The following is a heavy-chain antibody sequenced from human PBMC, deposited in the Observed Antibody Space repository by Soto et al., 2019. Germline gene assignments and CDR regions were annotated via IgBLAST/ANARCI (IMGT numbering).Heavy chain of an antibody. V-gene: IGHV1-8*01. CDR3: ARGKSWDALVPAAYNYYYYYGMDV. J-gene: IGHJ6*02. D-gene: IGHD2-2*01. Sequence: ASVKVSCKASGYTFTSYDINWVRQATGQGLEWMGWMNPNSGNTGYAQKFQGRVTMTRNTSISTAYMELSSLRSEDTAVYYCARGKSWDALVPAAYNYYYYYGMDVWGQGTTVIVSS. CDR2: MNPNSGNT. CDR1: GYTFTSYD.